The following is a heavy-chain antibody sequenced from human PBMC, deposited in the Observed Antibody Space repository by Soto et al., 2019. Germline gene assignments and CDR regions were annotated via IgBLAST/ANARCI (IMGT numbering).Heavy chain of an antibody. V-gene: IGHV3-11*01. J-gene: IGHJ6*03. Sequence: GGSLRLSCAASGFTFSGYYMSWIRQAPGKGLEWVSYISSSGSTIYYADSVKGRFTISRDNAKNSLYLQMNSLRAEDTAVYYCARVVGYSSSWYITNHHYYYYYMDVWGKGTTVTVSS. CDR3: ARVVGYSSSWYITNHHYYYYYMDV. D-gene: IGHD6-13*01. CDR1: GFTFSGYY. CDR2: ISSSGSTI.